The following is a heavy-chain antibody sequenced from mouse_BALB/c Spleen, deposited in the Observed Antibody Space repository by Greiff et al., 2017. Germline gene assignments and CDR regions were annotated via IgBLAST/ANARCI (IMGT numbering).Heavy chain of an antibody. CDR3: ARGGGTKAMDY. CDR1: GYTFTSYW. Sequence: VQLVESGAELVKPGASVKLSCKTSGYTFTSYWIQWVKQRPGQGLGWIGEIFPGTGTTYYNEKFKGKATLTIDTSSSTAYMQLSSLTSEDSAVYFCARGGGTKAMDYWGQGTSVTVSS. CDR2: IFPGTGTT. V-gene: IGHV1S132*01. J-gene: IGHJ4*01. D-gene: IGHD4-1*01.